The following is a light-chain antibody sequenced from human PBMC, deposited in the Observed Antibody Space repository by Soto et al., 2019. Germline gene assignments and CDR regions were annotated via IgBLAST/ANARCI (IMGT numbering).Light chain of an antibody. Sequence: QSVLTQPPSASGTPGQRVSISCSGSRSNIGKNYVYWLQQLPGTAPKLLIYRDNQRPSGVPDRFSGSRSGTSASLAISGLRSEDEADYFCATWDDSLNGYVFGTRTKVTVL. CDR2: RDN. J-gene: IGLJ1*01. CDR1: RSNIGKNY. CDR3: ATWDDSLNGYV. V-gene: IGLV1-47*01.